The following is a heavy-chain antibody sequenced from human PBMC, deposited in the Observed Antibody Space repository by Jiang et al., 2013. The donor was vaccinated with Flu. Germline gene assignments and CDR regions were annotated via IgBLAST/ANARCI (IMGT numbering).Heavy chain of an antibody. Sequence: GPGLVKPSETLSLTCTVSGGSISSYYWSWIRQPPGKGLEWIGYIHYTGNSDYNPSLKSRVTISVDTSKNQVSLKLSSVTAADTAVYYCARRGRSSAFDIWGQGTMVTSLQ. D-gene: IGHD3-16*01. CDR2: IHYTGNS. V-gene: IGHV4-59*08. CDR1: GGSISSYY. CDR3: ARRGRSSAFDI. J-gene: IGHJ3*02.